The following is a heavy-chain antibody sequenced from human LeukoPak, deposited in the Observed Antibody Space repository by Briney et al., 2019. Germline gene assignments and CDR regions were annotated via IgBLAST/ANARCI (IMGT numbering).Heavy chain of an antibody. CDR3: ARAYYHDSSDYYFPLDY. CDR2: INPSGGST. J-gene: IGHJ4*02. V-gene: IGHV1-46*01. Sequence: ASVNVSCKASGYTFTSYYMHWVRQAPGQGLEWMGIINPSGGSTTYAQKFQGRVTMTRDTSTSTVYMELSSLRSEDTAVYYCARAYYHDSSDYYFPLDYWGQGTLVTVSS. D-gene: IGHD3-22*01. CDR1: GYTFTSYY.